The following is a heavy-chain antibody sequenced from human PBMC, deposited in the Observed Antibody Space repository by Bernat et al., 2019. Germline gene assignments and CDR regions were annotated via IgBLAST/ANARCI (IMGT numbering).Heavy chain of an antibody. CDR3: ARGDVDTAMVSFYYYYGMDV. CDR2: INPNSGGT. J-gene: IGHJ6*02. CDR1: GYTFTGYY. Sequence: QVQLVQSGAEVKKPGASVKVSCKASGYTFTGYYMHWVRQAPGQGLEWMGWINPNSGGTNYAQKFQGWVTMTRETSISTAYRELSRLRSDDTAVYYWARGDVDTAMVSFYYYYGMDVWGQGTTVTVSS. D-gene: IGHD5-18*01. V-gene: IGHV1-2*04.